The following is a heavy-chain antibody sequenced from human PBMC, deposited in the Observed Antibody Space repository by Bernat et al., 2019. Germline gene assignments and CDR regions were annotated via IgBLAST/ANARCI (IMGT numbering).Heavy chain of an antibody. CDR3: ARDGLVYARSSYMDV. J-gene: IGHJ6*03. Sequence: EVQLVESGGGLVKPGASLRLSCAASGFTFSTYSMNWVRQAPGKGLEWISYISDVSSHIYYADSVRSRFTISRDNAKNSLYLQMNSLRVEDTAVYYCARDGLVYARSSYMDVWGKGTTVTVSS. D-gene: IGHD2-8*01. CDR2: ISDVSSHI. V-gene: IGHV3-21*05. CDR1: GFTFSTYS.